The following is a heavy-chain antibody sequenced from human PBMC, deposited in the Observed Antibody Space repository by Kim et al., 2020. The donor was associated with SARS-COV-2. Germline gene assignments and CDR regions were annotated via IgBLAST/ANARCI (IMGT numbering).Heavy chain of an antibody. CDR1: DFSFSSCS. D-gene: IGHD3-10*01. CDR3: ARGGPGHLEFYAFDL. Sequence: GGSLRLSCAASDFSFSSCSMHWVRQAPGKGLEWMALTWYDGSNEKYANSVRGRFTVSRDNSKNMVYLQMNSLRAEDTAVYYCARGGPGHLEFYAFDLWGQGTMVTVSS. CDR2: TWYDGSNE. V-gene: IGHV3-33*01. J-gene: IGHJ3*01.